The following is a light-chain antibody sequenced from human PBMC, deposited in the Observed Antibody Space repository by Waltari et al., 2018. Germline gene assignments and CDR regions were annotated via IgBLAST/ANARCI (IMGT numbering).Light chain of an antibody. CDR1: QSISTY. CDR3: QQGSSIPST. Sequence: DIQMTQSPSSLSASVGYRVTITCRASQSISTYLNWYRQQSGRAPKLLIYTASSLQSGVPPRFSGSGSGTDFTLTISSLQPEDFATYYCQQGSSIPSTFGQGTKVEI. CDR2: TAS. J-gene: IGKJ2*02. V-gene: IGKV1-39*01.